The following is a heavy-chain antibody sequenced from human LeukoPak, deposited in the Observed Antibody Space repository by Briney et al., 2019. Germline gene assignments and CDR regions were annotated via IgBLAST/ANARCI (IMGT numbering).Heavy chain of an antibody. J-gene: IGHJ4*02. V-gene: IGHV3-69-1*01. CDR1: GFTFTDHP. D-gene: IGHD3-16*01. CDR3: AKDRANWAIDD. CDR2: IGGDGIA. Sequence: GGSLRLSCVASGFTFTDHPMNWVRQAPGKGLEWISYIGGDGIAFYADSVKGRFTASKDDARKSMYPQMNSLRVEDTAVYYCAKDRANWAIDDWGQGTQVTVSS.